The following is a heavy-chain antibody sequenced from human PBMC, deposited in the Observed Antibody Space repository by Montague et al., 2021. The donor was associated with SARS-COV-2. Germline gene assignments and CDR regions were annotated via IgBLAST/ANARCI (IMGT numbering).Heavy chain of an antibody. CDR1: GDSVASNSAT. J-gene: IGHJ4*02. Sequence: CAISGDSVASNSATWHWNRQSPSRGIEWLGRTYYRSRWSNDYAVSVRSRIIINPDTSTNQFSLQLSSVTPEDTAVYFCARERWAVGVSFDYWGQGTLVTVSS. V-gene: IGHV6-1*01. D-gene: IGHD1-26*01. CDR3: ARERWAVGVSFDY. CDR2: TYYRSRWSN.